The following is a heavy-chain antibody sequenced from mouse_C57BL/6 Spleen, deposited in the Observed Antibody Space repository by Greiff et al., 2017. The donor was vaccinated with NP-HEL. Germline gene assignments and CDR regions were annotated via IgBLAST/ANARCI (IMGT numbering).Heavy chain of an antibody. CDR3: AKESAQATIAY. V-gene: IGHV1-54*01. CDR2: INPGSGGT. CDR1: GYAFTNYL. D-gene: IGHD3-2*02. Sequence: QVQLKQSGAELVRPGTSVKVSCKASGYAFTNYLIEWVKQRPGQGLEWIGVINPGSGGTNYNEKFKGKATLTADKSSNTAYMQLSRLTTEDSAVYFCAKESAQATIAYWGQGTLVTVSA. J-gene: IGHJ3*01.